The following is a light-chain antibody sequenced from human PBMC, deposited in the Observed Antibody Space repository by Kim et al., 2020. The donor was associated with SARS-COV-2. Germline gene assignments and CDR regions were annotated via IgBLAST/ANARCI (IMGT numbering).Light chain of an antibody. CDR3: QQYGTTPYN. CDR1: QSVSKNF. V-gene: IGKV3-20*01. Sequence: EIVLTQSPGTLSLSPGETATLSCRASQSVSKNFLAWYRQRPGQAPSLLIYGASTRATGIPDRISGSGSGADFTLTISRLEPEDFAVYYCQQYGTTPYNFGKGTKVEI. CDR2: GAS. J-gene: IGKJ2*01.